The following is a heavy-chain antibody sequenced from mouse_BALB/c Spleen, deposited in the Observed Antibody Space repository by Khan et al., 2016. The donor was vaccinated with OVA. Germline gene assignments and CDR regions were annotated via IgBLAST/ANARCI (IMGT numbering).Heavy chain of an antibody. CDR2: IRNKAKDYTT. V-gene: IGHV7-3*02. Sequence: EVGLVESGGGLVQPGGSLRLSCATSGFTFTDYYISWVRQPPGKSLEWLGFIRNKAKDYTTEYSAPVEGRFTISRDNSQSIVYLQMNTLRSEDSATYYCARETVVDVYWYLDVWGAGTTVTVSS. CDR3: ARETVVDVYWYLDV. J-gene: IGHJ1*01. CDR1: GFTFTDYY. D-gene: IGHD1-1*01.